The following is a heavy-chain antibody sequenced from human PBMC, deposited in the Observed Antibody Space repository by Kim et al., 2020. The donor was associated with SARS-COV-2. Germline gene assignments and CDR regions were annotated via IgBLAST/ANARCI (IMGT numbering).Heavy chain of an antibody. V-gene: IGHV1-2*02. J-gene: IGHJ4*02. CDR2: SGVT. CDR3: ARDGGGFDY. Sequence: SGVTHFAQKFQGRVTMTRDMSINTAYMQLSSLGSDDTAIYYCARDGGGFDYWGQGTLVTVSP.